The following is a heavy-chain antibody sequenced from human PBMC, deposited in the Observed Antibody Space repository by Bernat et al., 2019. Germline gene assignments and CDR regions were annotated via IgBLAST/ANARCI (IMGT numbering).Heavy chain of an antibody. CDR2: ISWNSGSI. CDR3: AKEAAAGTDHYYYYGMDV. J-gene: IGHJ6*02. Sequence: EVQLVESGGGLVQPGRSLRLSCAASGFTFDDYAMHWVRQAPGKGLEWVSGISWNSGSIGYADSMKGRFTISRDNAKNSLYLQMNSLRAEDTALYYCAKEAAAGTDHYYYYGMDVWGQGTTVTVSS. CDR1: GFTFDDYA. V-gene: IGHV3-9*01. D-gene: IGHD6-13*01.